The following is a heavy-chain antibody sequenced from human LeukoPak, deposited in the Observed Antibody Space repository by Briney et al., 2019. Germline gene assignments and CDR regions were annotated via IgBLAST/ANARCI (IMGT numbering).Heavy chain of an antibody. CDR1: GFTFSSYS. Sequence: GGSLRLSCAASGFTFSSYSMNWVRQAPGKGLEWGSYISSSSSTIYYAGSVKGRFTISRDNAKNSLYLQMNSLRAEDTAVYYCARGGVGATARTPFDYWGQGTLVTVSS. CDR2: ISSSSSTI. D-gene: IGHD1-26*01. CDR3: ARGGVGATARTPFDY. J-gene: IGHJ4*02. V-gene: IGHV3-48*01.